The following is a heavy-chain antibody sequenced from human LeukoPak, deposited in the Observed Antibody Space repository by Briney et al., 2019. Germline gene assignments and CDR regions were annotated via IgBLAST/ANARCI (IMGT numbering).Heavy chain of an antibody. D-gene: IGHD2-15*01. CDR2: IYHSGTT. CDR1: GGSISDYY. J-gene: IGHJ5*02. V-gene: IGHV4-59*08. CDR3: ARNYCGGGSCFPNWFDP. Sequence: SETLSLTCTVSGGSISDYYWSWIRQSPGKGLEWIGYIYHSGTTNYNPSLKSRVTISVDTSKTQFSLKLSSVTAADTAVYYCARNYCGGGSCFPNWFDPWGQGTLVTVSS.